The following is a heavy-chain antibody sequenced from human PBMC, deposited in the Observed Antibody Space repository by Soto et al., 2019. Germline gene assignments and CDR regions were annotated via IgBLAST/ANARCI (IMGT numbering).Heavy chain of an antibody. Sequence: SETLSLTCIVSGESISSSSYYWGWIRQPPGKGLEWIGSIYYSGRTYYNPSFKSRVTISIDTSKNQFSLTLSSVTDTDTAVYYCARQRTTVVTQAYFDHWGQGALVTVSS. D-gene: IGHD2-21*02. CDR2: IYYSGRT. J-gene: IGHJ4*02. CDR3: ARQRTTVVTQAYFDH. V-gene: IGHV4-39*01. CDR1: GESISSSSYY.